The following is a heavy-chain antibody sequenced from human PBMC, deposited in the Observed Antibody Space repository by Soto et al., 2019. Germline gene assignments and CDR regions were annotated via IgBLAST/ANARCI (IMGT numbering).Heavy chain of an antibody. CDR3: ASGGDGYKLPY. CDR2: IYHSGSA. Sequence: SETLSLTCAVSGDSISSGGYSWNWIRQPPWKGLEWIGYIYHSGSAHYNPSLKNRVTLSVDRSKNQFSLRLNSVTAADTAIYFCASGGDGYKLPYWGQGXLVTVHS. V-gene: IGHV4-30-2*01. J-gene: IGHJ1*01. D-gene: IGHD5-12*01. CDR1: GDSISSGGYS.